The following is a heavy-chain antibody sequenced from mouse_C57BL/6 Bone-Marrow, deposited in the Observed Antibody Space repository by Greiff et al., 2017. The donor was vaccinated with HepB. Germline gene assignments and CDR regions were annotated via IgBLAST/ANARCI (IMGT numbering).Heavy chain of an antibody. CDR2: IDPETGGT. V-gene: IGHV1-15*01. J-gene: IGHJ2*01. D-gene: IGHD1-1*01. CDR1: GYTFTDYE. Sequence: QVQLQQSGAELVRPGASVTLSCKASGYTFTDYEMHWVKQTPVHGLEWIGAIDPETGGTAYNQKFKGKAILTADKSSSTAYMELRTLTSADSAVYYCTRKVLTTVVAIGYWARGTTLTVSS. CDR3: TRKVLTTVVAIGY.